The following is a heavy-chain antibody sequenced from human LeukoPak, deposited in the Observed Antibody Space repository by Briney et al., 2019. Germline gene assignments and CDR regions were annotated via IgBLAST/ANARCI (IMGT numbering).Heavy chain of an antibody. V-gene: IGHV3-11*01. CDR1: GFTFSDYY. CDR2: ISSSGSTI. Sequence: GGSLRLSCAASGFTFSDYYMSWIRQAPGKGLEWVSYISSSGSTIYYADSVKGRFTISRDNSWNTLSLQMNSLRAEDTAVYYCAKDRDIILTGHGMDVWGQGTTVTVSS. J-gene: IGHJ6*02. CDR3: AKDRDIILTGHGMDV. D-gene: IGHD3-9*01.